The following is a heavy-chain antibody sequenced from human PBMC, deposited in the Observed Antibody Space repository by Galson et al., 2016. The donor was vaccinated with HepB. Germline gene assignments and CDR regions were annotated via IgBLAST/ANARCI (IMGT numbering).Heavy chain of an antibody. CDR2: IKSKTDGGTT. Sequence: SLRLSCAASGFTFSNAWMNWVRQAPGKGPEWVGRIKSKTDGGTTDYAAPVKGRFTISRDDSKNTLYLQMHSLKTEDTAVYYCTTAFGSGNYYYYGMDVWGQGTTVTVSS. V-gene: IGHV3-15*07. J-gene: IGHJ6*02. D-gene: IGHD3-10*01. CDR3: TTAFGSGNYYYYGMDV. CDR1: GFTFSNAW.